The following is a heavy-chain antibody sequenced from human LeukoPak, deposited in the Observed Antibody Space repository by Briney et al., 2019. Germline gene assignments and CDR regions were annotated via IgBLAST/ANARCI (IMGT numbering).Heavy chain of an antibody. D-gene: IGHD5-12*01. J-gene: IGHJ4*02. Sequence: GGSLRLSCAASGFTFSSYSMNWVRQAPGKGLEWVSSISSSSSYIYYADSAKGRFTISRDNAKNSLYLQMNSLRAEDTAVYYCARGGWLQFAAFDYYFDYWGQGTLVTVSS. CDR1: GFTFSSYS. CDR3: ARGGWLQFAAFDYYFDY. CDR2: ISSSSSYI. V-gene: IGHV3-21*01.